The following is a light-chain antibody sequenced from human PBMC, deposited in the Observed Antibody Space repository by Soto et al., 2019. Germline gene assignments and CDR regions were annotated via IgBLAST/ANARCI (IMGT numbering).Light chain of an antibody. J-gene: IGKJ4*01. CDR2: DVS. V-gene: IGKV1-5*01. CDR1: QTLSSW. Sequence: DIQMTQSPSTLSASVGDRVTITCRASQTLSSWLAWYQQKPGKAPKLLIYDVSSLESGVPSRFSRSGSGTEFTLTISSLQPDDFATYYCQQHNSHSLTFGGGTKVEIK. CDR3: QQHNSHSLT.